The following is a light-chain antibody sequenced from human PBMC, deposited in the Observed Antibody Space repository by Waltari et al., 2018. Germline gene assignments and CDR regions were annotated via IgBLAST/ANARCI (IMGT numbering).Light chain of an antibody. CDR2: GNY. V-gene: IGLV1-40*01. CDR3: QCYDTSLASYV. J-gene: IGLJ1*01. Sequence: VLTQPPSVSGAPGQTVTIPCTGTSFNIGAGSAVPWYQQSTGRAPRLLIHGNYNRPSGVPARFYASKSATSASLVISGLRSDDEGDYYCQCYDTSLASYVFGSGTKVTVL. CDR1: SFNIGAGSA.